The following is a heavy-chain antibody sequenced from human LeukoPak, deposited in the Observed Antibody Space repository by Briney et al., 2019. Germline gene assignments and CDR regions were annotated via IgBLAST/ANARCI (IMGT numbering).Heavy chain of an antibody. CDR1: GGSISSYY. CDR2: IYYSGST. CDR3: ARHRGSYYEVDY. J-gene: IGHJ4*02. V-gene: IGHV4-39*01. D-gene: IGHD1-26*01. Sequence: PSETLSLTCTVSGGSISSYYWGWIRQPPGKGLEWIGSIYYSGSTYHNPSLKSRVTISVDTSKNQFSLKLSSVTAADTAVYYCARHRGSYYEVDYWGQGTLVTVSS.